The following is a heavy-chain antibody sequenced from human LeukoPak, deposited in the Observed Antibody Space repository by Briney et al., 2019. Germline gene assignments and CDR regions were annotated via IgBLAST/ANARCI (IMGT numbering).Heavy chain of an antibody. CDR1: GFSFYNYA. V-gene: IGHV3-23*01. J-gene: IGHJ4*02. CDR3: AKGADGSAYYFFDY. D-gene: IGHD3-22*01. Sequence: GGSLRLSCAASGFSFYNYALNWVRQALGKGLEWVSVIGGSGGGTYYADSVKGRFTIFRDSSKNTLYLQMNNLRAEDTAVYYCAKGADGSAYYFFDYWGQGALVTVSS. CDR2: IGGSGGGT.